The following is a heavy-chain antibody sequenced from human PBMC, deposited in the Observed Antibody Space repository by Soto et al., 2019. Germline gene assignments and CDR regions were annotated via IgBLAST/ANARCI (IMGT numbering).Heavy chain of an antibody. D-gene: IGHD2-8*01. V-gene: IGHV1-69*01. CDR2: IIPIFGTA. CDR1: GGTFSSYA. Sequence: QVQLVQSGAEVKKPGSSVKVSCKASGGTFSSYAISWVRQAPGQGLEWMGGIIPIFGTANYAQKFQGRVTITADESASTAYMELSSLRSEDTAVYYCARVKVIGVGMLGQLDYWGQGTLVTVSS. CDR3: ARVKVIGVGMLGQLDY. J-gene: IGHJ4*02.